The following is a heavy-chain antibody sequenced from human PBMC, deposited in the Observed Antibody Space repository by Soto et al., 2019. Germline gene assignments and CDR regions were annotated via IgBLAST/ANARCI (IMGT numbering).Heavy chain of an antibody. J-gene: IGHJ4*02. D-gene: IGHD1-20*01. CDR1: GFTFSSYG. CDR2: ISYDGSNK. V-gene: IGHV3-30*18. CDR3: AKDTAVLTGLFDYFDY. Sequence: QVQLVESGGGVVQPGRSLRLSCAASGFTFSSYGMHWVRQAPGKGLEWVAVISYDGSNKYYAESVKGRFTISRDNSKNSLYMQMNSLRAEDTAVYYCAKDTAVLTGLFDYFDYWVQGTLVTVSS.